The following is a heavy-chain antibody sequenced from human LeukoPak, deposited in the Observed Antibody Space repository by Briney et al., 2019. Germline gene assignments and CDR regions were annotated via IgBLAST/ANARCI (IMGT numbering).Heavy chain of an antibody. D-gene: IGHD5-12*01. CDR2: IYYSGST. V-gene: IGHV4-59*01. CDR3: ARVGSSGYDLLDY. J-gene: IGHJ4*02. Sequence: SETLSLTCTVSGGSISSYYWSWIRQPPGKGLEWIGYIYYSGSTNYNPSLKSRVTISVDTSKNQFSLKLSSVTAADTAVYYCARVGSSGYDLLDYWGQGTLVTVSS. CDR1: GGSISSYY.